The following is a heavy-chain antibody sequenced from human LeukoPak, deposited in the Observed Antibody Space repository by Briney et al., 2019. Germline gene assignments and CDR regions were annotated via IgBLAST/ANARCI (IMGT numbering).Heavy chain of an antibody. Sequence: ASVKVSCKASGYTFTNYDINWVRQATGQGLEWMGWMNPNSGNTGYAQKFQDRVTMTRSTSISTAYMELSSLRSEDTAVYYCARGRWTGYCSSTSCYSGLDPWGQGTPVTVSS. CDR2: MNPNSGNT. J-gene: IGHJ5*02. V-gene: IGHV1-8*01. CDR3: ARGRWTGYCSSTSCYSGLDP. CDR1: GYTFTNYD. D-gene: IGHD2-2*02.